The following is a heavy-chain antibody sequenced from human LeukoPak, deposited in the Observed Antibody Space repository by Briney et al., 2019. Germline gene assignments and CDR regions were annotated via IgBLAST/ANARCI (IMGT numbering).Heavy chain of an antibody. D-gene: IGHD3-3*01. CDR3: ARSYYDFWSGYYPQNYFDY. J-gene: IGHJ4*02. CDR2: INPSGGST. CDR1: GYTFTSYA. V-gene: IGHV1-46*01. Sequence: GASVKVSCKASGYTFTSYAMNWVRQAPGQGLEWMGIINPSGGSTSYAQKFQGRVTMTRDTSTSTVYMELSSLRSEDTAVYYCARSYYDFWSGYYPQNYFDYWGQGTLVTVSS.